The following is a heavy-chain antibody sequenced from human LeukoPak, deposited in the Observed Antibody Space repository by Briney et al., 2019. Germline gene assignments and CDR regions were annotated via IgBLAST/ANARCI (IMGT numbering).Heavy chain of an antibody. Sequence: ASVKVSCKASGGTFSSYAINWVRQAPGQGLEWMGGIIPFFSTTNCTLKFQGRVTITADESRSTAYMDLSSLRSEDTAVYYCARDRWSSSSSEGTFDIWGHGTMVIV. J-gene: IGHJ3*02. CDR3: ARDRWSSSSSEGTFDI. CDR1: GGTFSSYA. CDR2: IIPFFSTT. V-gene: IGHV1-69*13. D-gene: IGHD6-6*01.